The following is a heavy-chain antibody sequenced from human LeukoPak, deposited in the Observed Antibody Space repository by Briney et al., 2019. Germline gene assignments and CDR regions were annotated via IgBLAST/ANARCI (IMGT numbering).Heavy chain of an antibody. V-gene: IGHV3-33*01. J-gene: IGHJ4*02. CDR2: IWYDGSNK. Sequence: GRSLRLSCAASGFTFSSYSMHWVRQAPGKGLEWVAVIWYDGSNKYYADSVKGRFTISRDNSKNTLYLQMNSLRAEDTAVYYCARDQTPYYDSSGYYYGVDYWGQGTLVTVSS. D-gene: IGHD3-22*01. CDR3: ARDQTPYYDSSGYYYGVDY. CDR1: GFTFSSYS.